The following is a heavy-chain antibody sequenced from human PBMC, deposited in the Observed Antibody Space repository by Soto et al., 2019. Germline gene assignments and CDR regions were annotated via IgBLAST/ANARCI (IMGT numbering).Heavy chain of an antibody. V-gene: IGHV3-30*18. J-gene: IGHJ4*02. CDR2: ISYDGSNK. Sequence: QVQLVESGGGVVKPGRSLRLSFAASGLTFSGYGRHWVRQAPGKGLEGVAVISYDGSNKYYADSVKGRFTLSRDNSKNTLYLQMNSLRAEDTAVYYCAKPSADSGTYYTPYFDYWGQGTLVTVSS. CDR3: AKPSADSGTYYTPYFDY. CDR1: GLTFSGYG. D-gene: IGHD1-26*01.